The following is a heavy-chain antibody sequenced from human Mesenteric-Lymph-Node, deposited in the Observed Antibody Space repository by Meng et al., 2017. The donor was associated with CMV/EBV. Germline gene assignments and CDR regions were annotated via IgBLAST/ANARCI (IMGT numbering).Heavy chain of an antibody. CDR3: AVRDYHSDY. D-gene: IGHD3-22*01. Sequence: GESLKISCAASGFTFSSYWMTWVRQAPGKGLEWVANINQDGSGRFYVDSVKGRFTISRDNAKNSLYLQMNSLRAEDTAVYYCAVRDYHSDYWGQGRLVTVSS. CDR2: INQDGSGR. V-gene: IGHV3-7*01. J-gene: IGHJ4*02. CDR1: GFTFSSYW.